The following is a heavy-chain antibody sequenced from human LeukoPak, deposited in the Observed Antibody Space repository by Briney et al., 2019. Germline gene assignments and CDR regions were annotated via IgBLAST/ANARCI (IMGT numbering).Heavy chain of an antibody. CDR3: ARARRVRYYDYVWGSYRSVVGNGVYYYYYMDV. J-gene: IGHJ6*03. Sequence: ASVKVSCKASGYTFTNYYMHWVRQAPGQGLEWMGWINPNSGGTNYAQKFQGRVTMTRDTSISTAYMELSRLRSDDTAVYYCARARRVRYYDYVWGSYRSVVGNGVYYYYYMDVWGKGTTVTVSS. CDR1: GYTFTNYY. CDR2: INPNSGGT. V-gene: IGHV1-2*02. D-gene: IGHD3-16*02.